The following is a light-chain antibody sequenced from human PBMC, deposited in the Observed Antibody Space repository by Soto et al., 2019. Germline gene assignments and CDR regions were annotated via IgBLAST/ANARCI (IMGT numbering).Light chain of an antibody. CDR3: QSYDRRLSGWL. V-gene: IGLV1-40*01. J-gene: IGLJ3*02. Sequence: QSVLTQPPSVSGAPGQRVAISCSGTSSNIGADYDVHWYKQLPGKAPKLLIYGNRNRPSGVSARFSGTKSGPSASLTITGLQAEDEADYYCQSYDRRLSGWLFGGGTKLTVL. CDR1: SSNIGADYD. CDR2: GNR.